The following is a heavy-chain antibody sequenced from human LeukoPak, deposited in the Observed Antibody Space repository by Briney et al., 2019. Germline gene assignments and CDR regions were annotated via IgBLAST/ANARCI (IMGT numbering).Heavy chain of an antibody. CDR3: ARKTYCYDSSGAFDI. D-gene: IGHD3-22*01. J-gene: IGHJ3*02. Sequence: ASVKVSCKASGYTFTSYGISWVRQAPGQGLEWMGWISAYNGNTNYAQKLQGRVTMTTDTSTSTAYMELRSLRSDDTAVYYCARKTYCYDSSGAFDIWGQGTMVTVSS. CDR1: GYTFTSYG. V-gene: IGHV1-18*01. CDR2: ISAYNGNT.